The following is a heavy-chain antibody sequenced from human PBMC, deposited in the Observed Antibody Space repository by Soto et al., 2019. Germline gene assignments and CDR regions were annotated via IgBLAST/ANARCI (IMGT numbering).Heavy chain of an antibody. Sequence: QVQVVESGGGVVQPGGSLRLSCAASGFTFSTYGMHWVRQTPGKGLEWVAGMSYLRNNYYYAGSVKGRFTISRDNSKNTLFLKMSLRSDEKTVVYCGGGGAGSGYSYYYYGMDVWGQGSTVTVSS. V-gene: IGHV3-30*03. CDR1: GFTFSTYG. CDR2: MSYLRNNY. J-gene: IGHJ6*02. D-gene: IGHD3-3*01. CDR3: GGGGAGSGYSYYYYGMDV.